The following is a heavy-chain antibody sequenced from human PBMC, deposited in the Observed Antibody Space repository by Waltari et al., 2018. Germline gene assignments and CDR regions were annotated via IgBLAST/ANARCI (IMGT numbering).Heavy chain of an antibody. CDR1: GYSIYRGYY. V-gene: IGHV4-38-2*01. D-gene: IGHD4-17*01. CDR3: ARSGVMATVTTYAFDI. CDR2: IYDTGST. Sequence: QVQLQESGPGLVKPSETLFLTCAVAGYSIYRGYYWAWIWQPPEKRLERIVSIYDTGSTYYSPSLRSRVTISAGKSKNQFSLNLCSVTAADTAVYYCARSGVMATVTTYAFDIWGQGTMVTVSS. J-gene: IGHJ3*02.